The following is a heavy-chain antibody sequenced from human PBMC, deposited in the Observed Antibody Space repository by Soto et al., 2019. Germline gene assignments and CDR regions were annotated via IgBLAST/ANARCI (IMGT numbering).Heavy chain of an antibody. CDR1: GFTFSSSA. CDR2: IVVGSGNT. D-gene: IGHD3-3*01. V-gene: IGHV1-58*01. Sequence: ASVKVSCKTSGFTFSSSAVHWVRQARGHRLQWIGWIVVGSGNTNYAQKFQERVTITRDMSTSTAYMELSSLRSEDTAVYYCAAEDDFWSGLYYYYGMDVWGQGTTVTVSS. CDR3: AAEDDFWSGLYYYYGMDV. J-gene: IGHJ6*02.